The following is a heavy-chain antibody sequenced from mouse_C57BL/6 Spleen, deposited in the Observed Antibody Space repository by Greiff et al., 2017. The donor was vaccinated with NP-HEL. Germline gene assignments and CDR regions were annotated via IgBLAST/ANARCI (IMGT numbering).Heavy chain of an antibody. Sequence: EVKLVESGEGLVKPGGSLKLSCAASGFTFSSYAMSWVRQTPEKRLEWVAYISSGGDYIYYADTVKGRFTISRDNARNTLYLQMSSLKSEDTAMYYCTRDSSGYGVYFDYWGQGTTLTVSS. V-gene: IGHV5-9-1*02. J-gene: IGHJ2*01. CDR1: GFTFSSYA. CDR3: TRDSSGYGVYFDY. D-gene: IGHD3-2*02. CDR2: ISSGGDYI.